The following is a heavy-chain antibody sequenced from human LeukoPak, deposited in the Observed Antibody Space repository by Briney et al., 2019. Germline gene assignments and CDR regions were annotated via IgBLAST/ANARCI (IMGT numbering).Heavy chain of an antibody. CDR1: GFTFRSHA. Sequence: GGSLRLSCEASGFTFRSHAMNWVRQAPGKGLEWVSDISGSGTRTYYADSVKGRFTISRDNSKNTVYLQMNSLRAEDTAVYYCAKSLDYGSGSYYLQYYYYYGMDVWGQGTTVTVSS. CDR3: AKSLDYGSGSYYLQYYYYYGMDV. V-gene: IGHV3-23*01. D-gene: IGHD3-10*01. J-gene: IGHJ6*02. CDR2: ISGSGTRT.